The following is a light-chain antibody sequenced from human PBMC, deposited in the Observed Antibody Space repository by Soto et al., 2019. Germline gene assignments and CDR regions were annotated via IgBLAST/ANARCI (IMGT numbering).Light chain of an antibody. CDR3: QSYDSSHWV. J-gene: IGLJ3*02. CDR1: SSNIGAGYD. Sequence: QSVLTQPPSVSGAPGQRVTISCTGSSSNIGAGYDVHWYQQLPGTAPKLLIYGNSNRPSGVPDRFSGSKSGTSASLPITRLQAEHETHYYCQSYDSSHWVFGGGTKLTVL. V-gene: IGLV1-40*01. CDR2: GNS.